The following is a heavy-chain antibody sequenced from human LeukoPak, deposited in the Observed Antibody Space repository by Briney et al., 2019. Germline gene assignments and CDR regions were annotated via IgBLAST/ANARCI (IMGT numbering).Heavy chain of an antibody. J-gene: IGHJ4*02. D-gene: IGHD3-22*01. Sequence: PSETLSLTRPVSGGTMTNYYWSWIRQPAGKELEWIGRIYSSGSTNYNPSLKSRVTMSVDTSKNQFSLNLTSVTVADMAIYFCARVGVVESSGYHDYYFEFWGQGSLVTVSS. CDR2: IYSSGST. CDR1: GGTMTNYY. V-gene: IGHV4-4*07. CDR3: ARVGVVESSGYHDYYFEF.